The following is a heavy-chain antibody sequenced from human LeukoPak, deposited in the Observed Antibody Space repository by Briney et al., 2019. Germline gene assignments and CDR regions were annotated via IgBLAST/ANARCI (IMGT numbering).Heavy chain of an antibody. V-gene: IGHV5-51*01. D-gene: IGHD6-19*01. J-gene: IGHJ4*02. Sequence: GESLQISCKGSGYSFTSYWIGWVRQMPGKGLEWMGIIYPGDSDTRYSPSFQGQVTISADKSISTAYLQWSSLKASDTAMYYCARLAVYSSGWSPFDYWGQGTLVTVSS. CDR1: GYSFTSYW. CDR2: IYPGDSDT. CDR3: ARLAVYSSGWSPFDY.